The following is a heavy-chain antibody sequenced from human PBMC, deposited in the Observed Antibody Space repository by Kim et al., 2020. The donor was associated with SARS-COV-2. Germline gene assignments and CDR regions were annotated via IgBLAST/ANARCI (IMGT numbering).Heavy chain of an antibody. J-gene: IGHJ6*02. CDR3: ARVNTGAYFDWSLGLGYYYSGVDV. Sequence: SVKVSCKASGGTFSSYAISWVRQAPGQGLEWMGGIIPIFGTANYAQKFQGRVTITADESTSTAYMELSSLRSEDTAVYYCARVNTGAYFDWSLGLGYYYSGVDVWGQGTTVTVSS. CDR2: IIPIFGTA. V-gene: IGHV1-69*13. D-gene: IGHD3-9*01. CDR1: GGTFSSYA.